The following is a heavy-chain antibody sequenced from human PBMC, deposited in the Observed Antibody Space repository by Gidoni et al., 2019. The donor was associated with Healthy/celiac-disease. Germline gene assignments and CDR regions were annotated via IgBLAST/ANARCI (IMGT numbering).Heavy chain of an antibody. CDR2: IKQDGSEK. V-gene: IGHV3-7*01. D-gene: IGHD2-21*02. Sequence: EVQLVESGGGLVQPGGSLRLSWSASGFPFSRYWMSWVRQAPGKGLEWVANIKQDGSEKYYVDSVKGRFTISRDNAKNSLYLQMNSLRAEDTAVYYCARDGGDYYFDYWGQGTLVTVSS. J-gene: IGHJ4*02. CDR1: GFPFSRYW. CDR3: ARDGGDYYFDY.